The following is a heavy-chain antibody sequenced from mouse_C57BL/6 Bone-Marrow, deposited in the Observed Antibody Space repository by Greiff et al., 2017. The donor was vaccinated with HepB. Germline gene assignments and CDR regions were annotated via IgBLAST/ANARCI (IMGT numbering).Heavy chain of an antibody. V-gene: IGHV1-81*01. D-gene: IGHD1-1*01. Sequence: VQLQQSGAELARPGASVKLSCKASGYTFTSYGISWVKQRTGQGLEWIGEIYPRSGNTYYNEKFKGKATLTADKSSSTAYMELRSLTSEDSAVYFCARSYDGSSSYYFDYWGQGTTLTVSS. CDR3: ARSYDGSSSYYFDY. J-gene: IGHJ2*01. CDR2: IYPRSGNT. CDR1: GYTFTSYG.